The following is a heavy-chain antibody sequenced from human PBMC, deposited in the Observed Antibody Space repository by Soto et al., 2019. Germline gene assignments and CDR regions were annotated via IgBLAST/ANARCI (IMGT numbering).Heavy chain of an antibody. CDR1: GFTFSSYG. D-gene: IGHD6-19*01. J-gene: IGHJ3*02. CDR2: IWYDGSNK. CDR3: ASTMAVAEEGAFDI. V-gene: IGHV3-33*01. Sequence: QVQLVESGGGVVQPGRSLRLSCAASGFTFSSYGMHWVRQAPGKGLEWVAVIWYDGSNKYYADSVKGRFTISITNSKNALYLQMNSLKAEDTAVYYCASTMAVAEEGAFDIWGQGTMVTVSS.